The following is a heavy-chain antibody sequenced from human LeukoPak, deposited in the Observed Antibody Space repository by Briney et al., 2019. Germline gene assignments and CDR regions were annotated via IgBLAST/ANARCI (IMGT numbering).Heavy chain of an antibody. CDR1: GFIFGSYG. CDR2: IRSDGSDT. Sequence: PGGSLRLSCAASGFIFGSYGMHWVRQPPGKGLEWVAFIRSDGSDTYSAASVKGRFTISRDNSKNTLWLQMNSLRAEDTAVYYCAKHDSSSDFWGQVTLVTVSS. J-gene: IGHJ4*02. CDR3: AKHDSSSDF. D-gene: IGHD3-22*01. V-gene: IGHV3-30*02.